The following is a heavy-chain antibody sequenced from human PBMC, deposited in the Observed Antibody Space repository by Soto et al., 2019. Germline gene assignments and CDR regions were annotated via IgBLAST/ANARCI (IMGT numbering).Heavy chain of an antibody. V-gene: IGHV4-59*01. Sequence: ETLSLTCTVSGGSISSYYWSWIRQPPGKGLEWIGYIYYSGSTNYNPSLKSRVTISVDTSKNQFSLKLSSVTAADTAVYYCARDRFYYDSSGYYGYYYYGMDVWGQGTTVTVSS. D-gene: IGHD3-22*01. J-gene: IGHJ6*02. CDR1: GGSISSYY. CDR2: IYYSGST. CDR3: ARDRFYYDSSGYYGYYYYGMDV.